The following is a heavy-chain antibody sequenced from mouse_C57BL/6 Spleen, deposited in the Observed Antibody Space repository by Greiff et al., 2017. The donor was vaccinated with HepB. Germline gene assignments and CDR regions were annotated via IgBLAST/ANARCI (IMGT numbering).Heavy chain of an antibody. V-gene: IGHV1-72*01. CDR1: GYTFTSYW. Sequence: QVQLQQSGAELVKPGASVKLSCKASGYTFTSYWMHWVKQRPGRGLEWIGRIDPNSGGTKYNEKFKSKATLTVDKPSSTAYMQLSSLTSEDSAVYYCARSYYYGRRKTDYYAMDYWGQGTSVTVSS. CDR3: ARSYYYGRRKTDYYAMDY. J-gene: IGHJ4*01. D-gene: IGHD1-1*01. CDR2: IDPNSGGT.